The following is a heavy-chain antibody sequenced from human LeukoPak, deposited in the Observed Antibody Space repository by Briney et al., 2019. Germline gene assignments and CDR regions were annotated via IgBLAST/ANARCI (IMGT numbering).Heavy chain of an antibody. V-gene: IGHV4-59*01. Sequence: SETLSLTCTVSGGSISSYYWSWIRQPPGKGLEWMGYIYYSGSTNYNPSLKRRVTISVDTSKNQFSLKLSSVTAADTAVYYCASLDPWRYGMDVWGKGATVTVSS. CDR1: GGSISSYY. D-gene: IGHD3-9*01. J-gene: IGHJ6*04. CDR2: IYYSGST. CDR3: ASLDPWRYGMDV.